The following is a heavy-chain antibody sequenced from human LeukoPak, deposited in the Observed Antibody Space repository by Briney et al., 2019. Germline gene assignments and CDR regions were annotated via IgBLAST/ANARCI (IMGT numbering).Heavy chain of an antibody. Sequence: GGSLRLSCSASGFPFSSYAMHWVRQAPGKGLEYVSAISSNGGTTYYAGSLKGRFTISRDNSKNTLFLQMSSLRAEDTAVYYCVRGTESVVLAAARDAFDIWGQGTMVTVSS. J-gene: IGHJ3*02. CDR3: VRGTESVVLAAARDAFDI. CDR2: ISSNGGTT. CDR1: GFPFSSYA. D-gene: IGHD2-15*01. V-gene: IGHV3-64D*09.